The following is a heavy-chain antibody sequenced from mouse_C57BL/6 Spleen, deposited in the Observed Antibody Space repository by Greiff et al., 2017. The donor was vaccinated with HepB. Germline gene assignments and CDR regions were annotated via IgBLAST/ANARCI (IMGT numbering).Heavy chain of an antibody. Sequence: EVQLVESGGGLVQPKGSLKLSCAASGFSFNTYAMNWVRQAPGKGLEWVARIRSKSNNYATYYADSGKDRFTISRDDSESMLYLQMNNLKTEDTSMYYCVRHRWDGFYAMDYWGQGTSVTVSS. CDR2: IRSKSNNYAT. J-gene: IGHJ4*01. D-gene: IGHD4-1*01. V-gene: IGHV10-1*01. CDR1: GFSFNTYA. CDR3: VRHRWDGFYAMDY.